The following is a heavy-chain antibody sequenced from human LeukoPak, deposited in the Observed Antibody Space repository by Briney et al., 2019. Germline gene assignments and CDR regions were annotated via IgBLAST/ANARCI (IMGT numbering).Heavy chain of an antibody. Sequence: QAGGSLRLSCAASGFTFSGSAMHWVRQASGKGLEWVGRIRSKANSYATAYAASVKGRFTTSRDDSKNTAYLQMNSLKTEGTAVYYCTSKTPSPYCSSTSCSMAGYYYYMDVWGKGTTVTVSS. V-gene: IGHV3-73*01. CDR2: IRSKANSYAT. CDR1: GFTFSGSA. J-gene: IGHJ6*03. CDR3: TSKTPSPYCSSTSCSMAGYYYYMDV. D-gene: IGHD2-2*01.